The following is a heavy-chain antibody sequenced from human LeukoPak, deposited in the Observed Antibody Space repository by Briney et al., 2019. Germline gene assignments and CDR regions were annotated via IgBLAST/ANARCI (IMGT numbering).Heavy chain of an antibody. Sequence: GGSLRLSCAASGFTFSSNWMHWVRQTPGKGLVWVSRIKSDGSSTSYADSVKGRFTISRDNAKNTLYLQMNSLRAEDTAVYYCASSDWFAAFNIWGQGTMVTVSS. CDR3: ASSDWFAAFNI. D-gene: IGHD3-9*01. J-gene: IGHJ3*02. CDR2: IKSDGSST. CDR1: GFTFSSNW. V-gene: IGHV3-74*01.